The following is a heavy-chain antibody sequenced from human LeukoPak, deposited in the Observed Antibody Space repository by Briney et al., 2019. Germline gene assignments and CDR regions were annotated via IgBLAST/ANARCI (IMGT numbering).Heavy chain of an antibody. D-gene: IGHD6-13*01. CDR3: ASHSSPTY. CDR2: ISQDGSIK. J-gene: IGHJ4*02. CDR1: GFTLSTYA. Sequence: PGGSLRLSCLASGFTLSTYAMHWVRQAPGKGLEWVADISQDGSIKHHADSVKGRFTISRDNSKNTLYLQMNSLRAEDTAVYYCASHSSPTYWGQGTLVPVSS. V-gene: IGHV3-30*04.